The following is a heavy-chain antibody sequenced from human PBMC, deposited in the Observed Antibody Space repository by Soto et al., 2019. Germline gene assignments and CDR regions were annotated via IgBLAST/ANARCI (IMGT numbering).Heavy chain of an antibody. D-gene: IGHD4-17*01. CDR3: ATSGDYLSGYYYYGMDV. Sequence: QLRLQESGSGLVKPSQTLSLTCAVSGGSISSGGYSWSWIRQPPGKGLEWIGYICQSGSTYYNPSLKSRVTISVDRSKNQFSLKLSSVTAADTAVYYCATSGDYLSGYYYYGMDVWGPGTTVTVSS. CDR2: ICQSGST. V-gene: IGHV4-30-2*01. J-gene: IGHJ6*02. CDR1: GGSISSGGYS.